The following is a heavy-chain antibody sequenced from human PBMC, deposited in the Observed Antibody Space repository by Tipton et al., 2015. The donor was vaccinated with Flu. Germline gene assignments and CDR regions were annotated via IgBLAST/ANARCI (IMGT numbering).Heavy chain of an antibody. CDR1: GFTFSSYA. CDR2: ISGSGGST. J-gene: IGHJ4*02. V-gene: IGHV3-23*01. CDR3: AKEPTYCGRGCYSLLDN. D-gene: IGHD2-21*02. Sequence: SLRLSCAASGFTFSSYAMSWVRQAPGKGLEWVSAISGSGGSTYYADSVKGRFTISRDNSKNTLYMQMNSLRADDTAVYYCAKEPTYCGRGCYSLLDNWGQGTLVTVSS.